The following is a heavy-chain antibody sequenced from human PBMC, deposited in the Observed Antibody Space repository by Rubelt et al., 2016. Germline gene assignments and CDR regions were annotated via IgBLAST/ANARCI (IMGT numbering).Heavy chain of an antibody. D-gene: IGHD6-13*01. CDR1: GFTFSSYG. Sequence: VQLVESGGGVVQPGRSLRLSCAASGFTFSSYGVHWVRQAPGKGLVWVSRINSDGSSTSYADSVKGRFTISRDNAKNTLYLQMNSLRAEDTAVYYCARDLIAAAGTVWFDPWGQGTLVTVSS. V-gene: IGHV3-74*01. CDR2: INSDGSST. CDR3: ARDLIAAAGTVWFDP. J-gene: IGHJ5*02.